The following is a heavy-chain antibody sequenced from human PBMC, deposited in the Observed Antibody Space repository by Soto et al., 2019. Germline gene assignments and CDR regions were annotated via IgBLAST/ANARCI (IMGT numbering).Heavy chain of an antibody. J-gene: IGHJ6*03. D-gene: IGHD2-8*02. CDR2: INHSGST. V-gene: IGHV4-34*01. CDR1: GGSFRGYY. CDR3: ARRSNTGGYIYYYYYMDV. Sequence: SETLSLTCAVYGGSFRGYYWSWIRQPPGKGLEWIGEINHSGSTNYNPSLKSRVTISVDTSKNQFSLKLSSVTAADTAVYYCARRSNTGGYIYYYYYMDVWGKGTTVTVSS.